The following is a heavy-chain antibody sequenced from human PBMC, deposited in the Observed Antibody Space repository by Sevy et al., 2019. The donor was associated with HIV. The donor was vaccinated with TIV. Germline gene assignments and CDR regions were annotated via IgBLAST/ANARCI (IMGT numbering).Heavy chain of an antibody. CDR1: GGTFSSYA. D-gene: IGHD5-18*01. CDR3: ARRSYGYSDVDYYYGMDV. V-gene: IGHV1-69*13. J-gene: IGHJ6*02. CDR2: IIPIFGTA. Sequence: ASVKVSCKASGGTFSSYAISWVRQAPGQGLEWMGGIIPIFGTANYAQKFQGRVTITADESTSTAYMELSSLRSEDTAVYYCARRSYGYSDVDYYYGMDVWGQGTTVTVSS.